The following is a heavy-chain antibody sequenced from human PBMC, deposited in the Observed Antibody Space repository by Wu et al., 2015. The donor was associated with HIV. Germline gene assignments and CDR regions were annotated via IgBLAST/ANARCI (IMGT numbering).Heavy chain of an antibody. J-gene: IGHJ4*02. CDR3: VSSAGTSYYFDY. Sequence: SGGTNYAQKFQGRVTMTRDTSISTAYMELSRLRSADTAVYYCVSSAGTSYYFDYWGQGTLVTVSS. D-gene: IGHD2-2*01. V-gene: IGHV1-2*02. CDR2: SGGT.